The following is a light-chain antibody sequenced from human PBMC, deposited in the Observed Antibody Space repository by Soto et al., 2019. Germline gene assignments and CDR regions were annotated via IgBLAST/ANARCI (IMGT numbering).Light chain of an antibody. Sequence: QSVLTQSPSASASLGASVKLTCTLSSGHSSYAIAWHQQQPEKGPRYLMNVNSDGSHSKGDGIPDRFSGSSSGAERYLTISRLQSEDEADYYCQTWGTGIWVFGGGTKLTVL. CDR2: VNSDGSH. CDR3: QTWGTGIWV. J-gene: IGLJ3*02. CDR1: SGHSSYA. V-gene: IGLV4-69*01.